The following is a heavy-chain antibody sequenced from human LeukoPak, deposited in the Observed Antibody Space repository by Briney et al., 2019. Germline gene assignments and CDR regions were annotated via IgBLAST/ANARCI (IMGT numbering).Heavy chain of an antibody. Sequence: GGSLRLSCAASGFTFSSYWISWVRQAPGEGLEWVGNIKHDGSEEYYVGSVKGRFTISRDNAKNSLYLQMNSLRAEDTAVYYCARDLGSRYCSGGSCYGFDYWGQGTLVTVSS. J-gene: IGHJ4*02. CDR2: IKHDGSEE. D-gene: IGHD2-15*01. CDR1: GFTFSSYW. CDR3: ARDLGSRYCSGGSCYGFDY. V-gene: IGHV3-7*01.